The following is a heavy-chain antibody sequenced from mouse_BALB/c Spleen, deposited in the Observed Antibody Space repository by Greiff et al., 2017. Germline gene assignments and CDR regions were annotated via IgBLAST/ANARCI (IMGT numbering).Heavy chain of an antibody. CDR2: ISSGGGST. Sequence: EVKLVESGGGLVKPGGSLKLSCAASGFAFSSYDMSWVRQTPEKRLEWVAYISSGGGSTYYPDTVKGRFTISRDNAKNTLYLQMSSLKSEDTAMYYCARPRGSSYEGAWFAYWGQGTLVTVSA. CDR3: ARPRGSSYEGAWFAY. J-gene: IGHJ3*01. V-gene: IGHV5-12-1*01. D-gene: IGHD1-1*01. CDR1: GFAFSSYD.